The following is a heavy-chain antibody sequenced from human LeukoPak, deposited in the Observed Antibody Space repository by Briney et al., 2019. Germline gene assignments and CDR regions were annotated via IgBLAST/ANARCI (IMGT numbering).Heavy chain of an antibody. CDR3: ARRGRQLWLKGYFDY. CDR1: GGSISSGSYY. D-gene: IGHD5-18*01. CDR2: IYTSGST. J-gene: IGHJ4*02. V-gene: IGHV4-61*02. Sequence: SETLSLTCTVSGGSISSGSYYWSWIRQPAGKGLEWIGRIYTSGSTNYNPSLKSRVTISVDTSKNQFSLKLSSVTAADTAVYYCARRGRQLWLKGYFDYWGQGTLVTVSS.